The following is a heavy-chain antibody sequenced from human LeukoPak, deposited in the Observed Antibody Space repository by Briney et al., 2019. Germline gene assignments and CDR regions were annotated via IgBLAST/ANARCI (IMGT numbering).Heavy chain of an antibody. CDR1: GGSISSSSYY. CDR3: AIGYSYGFDY. D-gene: IGHD5-18*01. J-gene: IGHJ4*02. CDR2: IYYSGST. V-gene: IGHV4-39*07. Sequence: NPSETLSLTCTVSGGSISSSSYYWGWIRQPPGKGLEWIGSIYYSGSTYYNPSLKSRVTISVDTSKNQFSLKLSSVTAADTAVYYCAIGYSYGFDYWGQGTLVTVSS.